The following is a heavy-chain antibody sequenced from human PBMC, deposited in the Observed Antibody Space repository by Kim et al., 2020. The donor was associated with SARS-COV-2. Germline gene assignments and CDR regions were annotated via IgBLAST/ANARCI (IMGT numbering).Heavy chain of an antibody. CDR1: GFSLSNYR. J-gene: IGHJ6*02. Sequence: GGSLRLSCVASGFSLSNYRMNWVRQTPGKGLEWLSYIGVTSWPVNYADSVKGRFTISRDNAKNSLYLQMNSLRDEDTAVYYCGRADRGSGSDHGLDVWGQGTTVTVSS. CDR3: GRADRGSGSDHGLDV. D-gene: IGHD3-10*01. V-gene: IGHV3-48*02. CDR2: IGVTSWPV.